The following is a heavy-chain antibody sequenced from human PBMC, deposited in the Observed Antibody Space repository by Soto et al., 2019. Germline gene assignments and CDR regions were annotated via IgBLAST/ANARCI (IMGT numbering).Heavy chain of an antibody. D-gene: IGHD1-20*01. Sequence: PGGSLRLSCEASGFTFSNYAMSWVRQAPGRGLEWVSAISGGGAAPYYVDSVKGRFTISRDNIKITLYLQMNNLRAEDTGVYYCAKDLRYHWNPAAPGGLDYWGQGILVTVSS. CDR2: ISGGGAAP. V-gene: IGHV3-23*01. CDR3: AKDLRYHWNPAAPGGLDY. CDR1: GFTFSNYA. J-gene: IGHJ4*02.